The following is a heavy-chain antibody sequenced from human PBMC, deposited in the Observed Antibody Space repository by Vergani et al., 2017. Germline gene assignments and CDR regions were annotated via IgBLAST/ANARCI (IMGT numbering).Heavy chain of an antibody. Sequence: QVQLVESGGGVVQPGRSLRLSCAASGFTFSSYGMHWVRQAPGKGLGWVAVISYDGSNKYYADSVKGRFTISRDNSKRTMYLQMNSLRDENTGVYYCARDLRLLYTRFDPWGQGTLVTVS. CDR1: GFTFSSYG. D-gene: IGHD3-16*01. CDR3: ARDLRLLYTRFDP. V-gene: IGHV3-30*03. J-gene: IGHJ5*02. CDR2: ISYDGSNK.